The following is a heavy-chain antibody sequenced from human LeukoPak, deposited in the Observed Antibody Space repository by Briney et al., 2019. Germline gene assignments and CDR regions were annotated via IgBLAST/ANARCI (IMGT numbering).Heavy chain of an antibody. J-gene: IGHJ5*02. CDR3: ARDRVAVEGGFDP. V-gene: IGHV4-59*12. CDR1: GGSFSGYY. Sequence: KPSETLSLTCAVYGGSFSGYYWSWIRQPPGKGLEWIGYIYYSGSTNYNPSLKSRVTISVDTSKNQFSLKLSSVTAADTAVYYCARDRVAVEGGFDPWGQGTLVTVSS. D-gene: IGHD3-10*01. CDR2: IYYSGST.